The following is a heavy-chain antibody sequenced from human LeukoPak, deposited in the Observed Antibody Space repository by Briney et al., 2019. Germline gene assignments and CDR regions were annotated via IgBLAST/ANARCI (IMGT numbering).Heavy chain of an antibody. CDR1: DGSINSDTYY. Sequence: SETLSLTCSVSDGSINSDTYYWGWIRQPPGKGLEWIASIYSGGNTFHNPSLKSRVTISLDTSKNQFSLKLTSVTAADTAVYYCARGPHRHVLHYFDYWGQGTLVTVSS. CDR3: ARGPHRHVLHYFDY. CDR2: IYSGGNT. V-gene: IGHV4-39*07. D-gene: IGHD2-15*01. J-gene: IGHJ4*02.